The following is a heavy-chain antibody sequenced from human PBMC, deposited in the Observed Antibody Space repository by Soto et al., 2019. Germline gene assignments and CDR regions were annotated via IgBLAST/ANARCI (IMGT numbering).Heavy chain of an antibody. CDR1: GGSFSAFY. Sequence: PSENLSLTCAIYGGSFSAFYWSWIRQPPWQGLEWTGEINDSGTTNYNPSLKSRVTISADTSKTHFSLRLTSVTAADTAVYYCARETSQNVYSHYRMDVWGQGSTVTASS. V-gene: IGHV4-34*01. J-gene: IGHJ6*02. CDR3: ARETSQNVYSHYRMDV. CDR2: INDSGTT.